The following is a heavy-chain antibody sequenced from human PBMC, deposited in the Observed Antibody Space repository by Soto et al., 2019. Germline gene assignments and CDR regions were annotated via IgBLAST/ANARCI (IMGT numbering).Heavy chain of an antibody. D-gene: IGHD3-16*02. J-gene: IGHJ4*02. CDR2: IYYSGST. CDR1: GGSISSSSYY. V-gene: IGHV4-39*01. Sequence: PSETLSLTCTVSGGSISSSSYYWGWIRQPPGKGLEWIGSIYYSGSTYYNPSLKSRVTISVDTSKNQFSLKLSSVTAADTAVYYCAIGRVALGELSSSFDYWGQVTLVTVSS. CDR3: AIGRVALGELSSSFDY.